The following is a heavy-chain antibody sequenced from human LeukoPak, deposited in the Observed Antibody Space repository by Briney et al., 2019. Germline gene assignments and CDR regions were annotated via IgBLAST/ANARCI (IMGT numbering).Heavy chain of an antibody. CDR3: ARFDSSGYDAFDI. CDR1: GGSINTYF. CDR2: IHYSGST. V-gene: IGHV4-59*08. Sequence: VSGGSINTYFWNWIRQPPGKGLEWIGYIHYSGSTNYNPSLKSRVTISLDRSKKQFSLRLSSVTAADTAVYYCARFDSSGYDAFDIWGQGTMVTVSS. D-gene: IGHD3-22*01. J-gene: IGHJ3*02.